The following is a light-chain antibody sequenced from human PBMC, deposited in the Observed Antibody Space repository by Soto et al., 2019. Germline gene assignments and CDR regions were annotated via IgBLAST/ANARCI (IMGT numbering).Light chain of an antibody. CDR3: ATWDDSLSGYV. CDR2: RND. V-gene: IGLV1-47*01. Sequence: SVLTQPPSASGTPGQRVTISCSGSSSNIGSNYLYWYQQLPGAAPTLVMYRNDQRPSGVPDRFSGSRSGTSASLAIIGLRSEDEADYYCATWDDSLSGYVFGTGTKLTVL. J-gene: IGLJ1*01. CDR1: SSNIGSNY.